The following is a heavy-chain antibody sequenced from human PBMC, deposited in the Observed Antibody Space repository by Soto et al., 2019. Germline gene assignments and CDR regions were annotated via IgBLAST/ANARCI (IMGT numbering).Heavy chain of an antibody. J-gene: IGHJ4*02. CDR3: ARLTITGTYYFDH. Sequence: GESLKISCKGSGYSFTNYWIAWVRQMPGKGLEWMGIIYPGDSDTRYSPSFQGQVTMSADKSISTAYLQWSSLRASDTAMYYCARLTITGTYYFDHCGQGTVVTVSS. V-gene: IGHV5-51*01. CDR1: GYSFTNYW. D-gene: IGHD1-20*01. CDR2: IYPGDSDT.